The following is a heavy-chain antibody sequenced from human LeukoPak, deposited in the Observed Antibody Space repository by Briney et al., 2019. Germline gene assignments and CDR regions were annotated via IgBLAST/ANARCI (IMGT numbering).Heavy chain of an antibody. D-gene: IGHD4-23*01. J-gene: IGHJ4*02. CDR1: GYTFTSYS. Sequence: ASVKVSCKASGYTFTSYSINWVRRAPGQGLEWMGWISPSNGDTSYAQKVRDRVTMTTDTSTTTVYMELRSLGSDDTAIYYCVRDSGWELRHFFFDDWGQGTPVTVSS. CDR3: VRDSGWELRHFFFDD. CDR2: ISPSNGDT. V-gene: IGHV1-18*04.